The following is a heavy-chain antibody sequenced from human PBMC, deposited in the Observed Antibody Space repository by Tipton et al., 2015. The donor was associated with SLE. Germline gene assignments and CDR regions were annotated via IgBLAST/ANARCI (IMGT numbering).Heavy chain of an antibody. CDR2: VYPGDSDT. CDR3: ARQSVQGAYLDF. Sequence: QSGAEVKKAGESLKISCKGSGYTFTSHWIGWVRQMPGKGLEWMGIVYPGDSDTRTSPSFQGQVTISADKSTNTAYLQWGSLKASDTAIYYCARQSVQGAYLDFWGRGTLVTVSS. CDR1: GYTFTSHW. D-gene: IGHD1-1*01. V-gene: IGHV5-51*01. J-gene: IGHJ2*01.